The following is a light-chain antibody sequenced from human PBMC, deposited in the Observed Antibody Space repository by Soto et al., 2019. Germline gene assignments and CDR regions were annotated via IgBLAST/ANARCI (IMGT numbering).Light chain of an antibody. CDR3: QQYSYFST. CDR1: QSISSW. J-gene: IGKJ1*01. V-gene: IGKV1-5*03. CDR2: KAS. Sequence: DIQMTQSPSTLSASVGDRVTITCRASQSISSWLTWYQQKAGQAPKLLIYKASIVESGVPSRFSGSGSGTEFTLTISSQQPDDSATYYCQQYSYFSTFGQGTRVEVK.